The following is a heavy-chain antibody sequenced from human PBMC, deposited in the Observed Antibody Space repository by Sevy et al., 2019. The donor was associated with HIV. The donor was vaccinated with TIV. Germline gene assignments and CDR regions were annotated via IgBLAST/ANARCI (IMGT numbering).Heavy chain of an antibody. J-gene: IGHJ3*02. CDR2: IYSGGST. D-gene: IGHD3-22*01. CDR1: GFTVSSNY. CDR3: ARDQDYYDSSGYYPSDAFDI. V-gene: IGHV3-66*01. Sequence: GGCLRLSCAASGFTVSSNYMNWVRQAPGKGLEWVSVIYSGGSTYYAYSVKGRFTISRDNSKNTLYLQMNSLRAEDTAVYYCARDQDYYDSSGYYPSDAFDIWGQGTMVTVSS.